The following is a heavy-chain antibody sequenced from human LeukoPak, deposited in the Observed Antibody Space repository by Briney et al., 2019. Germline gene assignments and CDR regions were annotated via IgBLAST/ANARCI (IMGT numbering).Heavy chain of an antibody. Sequence: PGGSLRLSCTVSGFRFREHWMSWVRQAPGKGLEWVGNIKEDGNEDYYVDSVEGRFVIFRDNAKNSLYLQMHSLRAEDTAVYYCTRGDRGYAESLYWGRGTLVTVSS. CDR2: IKEDGNED. J-gene: IGHJ4*02. CDR3: TRGDRGYAESLY. V-gene: IGHV3-7*02. D-gene: IGHD5-12*01. CDR1: GFRFREHW.